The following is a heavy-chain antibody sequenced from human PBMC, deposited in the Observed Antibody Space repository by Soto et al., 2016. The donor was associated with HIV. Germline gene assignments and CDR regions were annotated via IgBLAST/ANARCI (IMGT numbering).Heavy chain of an antibody. V-gene: IGHV1-18*01. CDR1: GYTFTNYG. D-gene: IGHD3-16*01. CDR2: ISAYNGDT. Sequence: QVQLVQSGAEVKKPGASVKVSCKASGYTFTNYGIRWVRQAPGQGLEWMGWISAYNGDTNYAQRVQDRVTMTTDTSTSTAYMELRSLRSDDTAVYYCARDRRRYYDYVWGSPWGQGTLVTVSS. CDR3: ARDRRRYYDYVWGSP. J-gene: IGHJ5*02.